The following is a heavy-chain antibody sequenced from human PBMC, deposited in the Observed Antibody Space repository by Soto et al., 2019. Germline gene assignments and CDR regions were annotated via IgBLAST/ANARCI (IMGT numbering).Heavy chain of an antibody. D-gene: IGHD2-15*01. CDR1: GGSISSYY. V-gene: IGHV4-59*01. CDR2: IYYSGST. CDR3: GSDSTTPEGCLDP. Sequence: PSETLSLTCTVGGGSISSYYWSWIRQPPGKGLEWIGYIYYSGSTNYNPSLKSRVTISVDRSKNQFSRKLSSVTAADTAVYYCGSDSTTPEGCLDPWGQGTLVTVSS. J-gene: IGHJ5*02.